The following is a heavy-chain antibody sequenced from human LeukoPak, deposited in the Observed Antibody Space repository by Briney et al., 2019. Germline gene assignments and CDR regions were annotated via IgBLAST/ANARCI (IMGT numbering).Heavy chain of an antibody. J-gene: IGHJ3*02. Sequence: GGSLRLSCAASGFTFSSYAMHWVRQAPGKGLEYVSAISSNGGSTYYANSVKGRFTISRDNSKNTLYLQMNSLRAEDTAVYYCAREVGSSWLQMGAFDIWGQGTMVTVSS. D-gene: IGHD6-13*01. CDR1: GFTFSSYA. CDR3: AREVGSSWLQMGAFDI. CDR2: ISSNGGST. V-gene: IGHV3-64*01.